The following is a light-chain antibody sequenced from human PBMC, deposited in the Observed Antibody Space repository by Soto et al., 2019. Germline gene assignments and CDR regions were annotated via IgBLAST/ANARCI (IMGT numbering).Light chain of an antibody. CDR3: QSYDSSLSAL. CDR2: GNS. CDR1: SSNIGAGYD. V-gene: IGLV1-40*01. J-gene: IGLJ3*02. Sequence: QSVLTQPPSVSGAPGQRVTISCTGSSSNIGAGYDVHWYQQLPGTAPKLLIYGNSNRPSGVPDRFSGSKSGTSASLAITGLLAEDEAHYYCQSYDSSLSALFGGGTKLTVL.